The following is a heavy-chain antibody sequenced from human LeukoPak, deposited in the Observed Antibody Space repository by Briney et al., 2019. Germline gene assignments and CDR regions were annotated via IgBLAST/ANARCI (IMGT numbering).Heavy chain of an antibody. CDR1: GYTFTSYG. Sequence: ASVKVSCKASGYTFTSYGISWVRQASGQGLEWMGWISAYNGNTNYAQKLQGRVTMTTDTSTSTAYMELRSLRSDDTAVYYCARIPVVVVAATYWFDPWGQGILVTVSS. CDR2: ISAYNGNT. D-gene: IGHD2-15*01. CDR3: ARIPVVVVAATYWFDP. J-gene: IGHJ5*02. V-gene: IGHV1-18*01.